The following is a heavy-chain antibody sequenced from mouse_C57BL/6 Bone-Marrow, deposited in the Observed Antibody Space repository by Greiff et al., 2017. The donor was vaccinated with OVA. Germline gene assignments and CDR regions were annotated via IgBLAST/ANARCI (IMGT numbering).Heavy chain of an antibody. CDR3: ARWGLRRRGYAMDY. CDR2: INPNNGGT. D-gene: IGHD2-4*01. Sequence: EVQLQQSGPELVKPGASVKISCKASGYTFTDYYMNWVKQSHGKSLEWIGDINPNNGGTSYNQKFKGKATLTVDKSSSTAYMELRSLTSEDSAVYYCARWGLRRRGYAMDYWGQGTSVTVSS. CDR1: GYTFTDYY. V-gene: IGHV1-26*01. J-gene: IGHJ4*01.